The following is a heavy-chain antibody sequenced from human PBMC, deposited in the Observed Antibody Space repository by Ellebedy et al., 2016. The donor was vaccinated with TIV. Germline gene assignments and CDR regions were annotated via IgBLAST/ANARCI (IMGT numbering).Heavy chain of an antibody. J-gene: IGHJ4*02. D-gene: IGHD2-2*02. CDR3: AKWTVGYCSSASCYTGDY. CDR2: MYHSGST. CDR1: GSSISSGYY. Sequence: MPGGSLRLSCSVSGSSISSGYYWGWIRQPPGRGLEWIGSMYHSGSTYYSPSLKSRVTISVDTSKNQFSLKLNSVTAADTAVYYCAKWTVGYCSSASCYTGDYWGQGTLVTVSS. V-gene: IGHV4-38-2*01.